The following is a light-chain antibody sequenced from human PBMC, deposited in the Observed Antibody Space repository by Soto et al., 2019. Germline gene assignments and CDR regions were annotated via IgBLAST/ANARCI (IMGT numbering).Light chain of an antibody. V-gene: IGKV3-11*01. Sequence: EVVLTQSPATLFLSPGERATLSCRSIQSISSYLAWYQQKPDQAPRLLIYDASTRATGIPARFSGSGSGTDFTLTISSLEPEDCAVYYCQQRSNWPITFGQGTPLEIK. CDR3: QQRSNWPIT. CDR2: DAS. CDR1: QSISSY. J-gene: IGKJ5*01.